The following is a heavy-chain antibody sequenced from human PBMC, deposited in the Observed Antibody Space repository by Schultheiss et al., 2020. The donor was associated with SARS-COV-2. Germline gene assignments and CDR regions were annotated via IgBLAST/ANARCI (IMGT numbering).Heavy chain of an antibody. V-gene: IGHV3-23*01. J-gene: IGHJ6*02. CDR1: GFTFSSYA. Sequence: GGSLRLSCAASGFTFSSYAMSWVRQAPGKGLEWVSAISGSGGSTYYADSVKGRFTISRDNSKNTLYLQMNSLRAEDTALYYCAKNKMQVTDYYYYGMDVWGQGATVTVSS. CDR2: ISGSGGST. D-gene: IGHD1/OR15-1a*01. CDR3: AKNKMQVTDYYYYGMDV.